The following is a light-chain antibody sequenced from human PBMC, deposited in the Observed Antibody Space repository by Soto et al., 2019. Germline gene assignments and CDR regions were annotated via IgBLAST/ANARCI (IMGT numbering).Light chain of an antibody. J-gene: IGLJ2*01. Sequence: QSALTQPASVSGSPGQSITISCTGTSSDVGGYNYVSWYQQHPGKAPKLMIYDVSNRPSGVSNRFSGSKSGNTASLTISGLQAEDEADYSCSLYTSSSTLHVVFGGGTKVTVL. V-gene: IGLV2-14*01. CDR2: DVS. CDR1: SSDVGGYNY. CDR3: SLYTSSSTLHVV.